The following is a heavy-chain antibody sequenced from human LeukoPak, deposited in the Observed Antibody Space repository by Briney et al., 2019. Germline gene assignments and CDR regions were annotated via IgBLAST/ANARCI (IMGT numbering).Heavy chain of an antibody. CDR3: ARLGAAPGPPHYFYYGMDV. CDR2: TYYTGST. J-gene: IGHJ6*02. V-gene: IGHV4-39*01. CDR1: GGSISSRSHY. Sequence: PSETLSLTCSVSGGSISSRSHYWGWVRQPPGKGLEWIGSTYYTGSTYYNPSLRSRVSISGDTSKNQVSLKVNSVTAADTAVYYCARLGAAPGPPHYFYYGMDVWGQGTTVTVS. D-gene: IGHD6-13*01.